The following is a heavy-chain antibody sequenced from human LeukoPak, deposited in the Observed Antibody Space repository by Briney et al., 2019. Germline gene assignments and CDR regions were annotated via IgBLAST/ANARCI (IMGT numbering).Heavy chain of an antibody. D-gene: IGHD6-13*01. CDR3: ARRIAAAGTGALDI. CDR1: GGSISSYY. Sequence: SETLSLTCTVSGGSISSYYWSWIRQPPGKGLEWIGYIYYSGSTNYNPSLKSRVTISVDTSKNQFSLKLSSVTAADTAVYYCARRIAAAGTGALDIWGQGTMVTVSS. J-gene: IGHJ3*02. V-gene: IGHV4-59*01. CDR2: IYYSGST.